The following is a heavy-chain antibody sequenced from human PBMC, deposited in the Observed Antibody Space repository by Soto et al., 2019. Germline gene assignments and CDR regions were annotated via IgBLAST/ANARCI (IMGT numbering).Heavy chain of an antibody. V-gene: IGHV3-23*01. D-gene: IGHD4-17*01. CDR2: ILGSGDT. J-gene: IGHJ4*02. CDR3: AKDMRPDGVWDFDY. CDR1: GFTFRTFT. Sequence: EVQLFESGGGLVQPGGSLRLSCAASGFTFRTFTMNWVRQAPGKGREWVSGILGSGDTFYADSAKGRFTISRDNFKNTLYLQMNSLGVEDTAVYYCAKDMRPDGVWDFDYWGQGTLVTVSS.